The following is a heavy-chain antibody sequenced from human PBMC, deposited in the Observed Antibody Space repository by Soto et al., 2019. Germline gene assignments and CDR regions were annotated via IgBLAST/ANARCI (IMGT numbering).Heavy chain of an antibody. CDR2: IYWNDDK. V-gene: IGHV2-5*01. CDR1: GFSVSTSGVG. CDR3: AHDNYAASGYYPLDAFDV. D-gene: IGHD5-12*01. Sequence: QITLKESGPTLVKPTQTLTLTCTFAGFSVSTSGVGVGWIRQPPGKALEWLALIYWNDDKRYSPSLKSRVTITKDTSQHQVVLTMSNMDPVDTSTYFCAHDNYAASGYYPLDAFDVWGQGTMVTVAS. J-gene: IGHJ3*01.